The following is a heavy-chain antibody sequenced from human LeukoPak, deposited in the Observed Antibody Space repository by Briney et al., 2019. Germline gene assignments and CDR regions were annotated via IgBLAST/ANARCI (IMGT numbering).Heavy chain of an antibody. J-gene: IGHJ4*02. Sequence: PSETLSLTCTVSGGSISSSSYYWGWIRQPPGKGLEWIGGIYYSGTTYYNPSIKSRVTISVDTSKNQFSLNLSSVTAADTAVYYCALDTIGARPKFDYWGQGTLVTVSS. CDR3: ALDTIGARPKFDY. V-gene: IGHV4-39*01. D-gene: IGHD4/OR15-4a*01. CDR1: GGSISSSSYY. CDR2: IYYSGTT.